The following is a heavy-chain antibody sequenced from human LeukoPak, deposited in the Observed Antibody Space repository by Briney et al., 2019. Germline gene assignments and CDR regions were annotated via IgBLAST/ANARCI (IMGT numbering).Heavy chain of an antibody. Sequence: SVKVSCKASGGTFSSYAISWVRQAPGQGLEWMGRIIPILGIANYAQKFQGRVTTTADKSTSTAYMELSSLRSEDTAVYYCARDPSDCSSTSCYDNWFDPWGQGTLVTVSS. J-gene: IGHJ5*02. CDR3: ARDPSDCSSTSCYDNWFDP. V-gene: IGHV1-69*04. CDR2: IIPILGIA. D-gene: IGHD2-2*01. CDR1: GGTFSSYA.